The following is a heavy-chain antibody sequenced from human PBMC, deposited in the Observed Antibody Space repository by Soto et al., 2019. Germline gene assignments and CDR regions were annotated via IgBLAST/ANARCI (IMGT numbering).Heavy chain of an antibody. CDR1: GFTFSSYA. V-gene: IGHV3-23*01. J-gene: IGHJ4*02. Sequence: EVQLLESGGGLVQPGGSPTLSCATSGFTFSSYAMVWVRQAAEKGLEWVASISNNGDTAYYADSVKGRFTISRGNSENTLYLQMNGLRADDTASYFCAKSRVFIGAIVTLLDSWGQGTQVTVSS. CDR3: AKSRVFIGAIVTLLDS. D-gene: IGHD3-16*02. CDR2: ISNNGDTA.